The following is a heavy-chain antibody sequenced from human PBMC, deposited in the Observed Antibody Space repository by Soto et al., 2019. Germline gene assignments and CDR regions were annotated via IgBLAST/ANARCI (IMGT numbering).Heavy chain of an antibody. Sequence: GGSLRLSCAASGFTVSSNYMSWVRQAPGKGLEWVSVIYSGGSTYYADSVKGRFTISRDNSKNTLYLQMNSLRAEDTAVYYCARDSITIVRGNYYCYMDVWGKGTTVTVS. CDR2: IYSGGST. V-gene: IGHV3-66*01. CDR1: GFTVSSNY. CDR3: ARDSITIVRGNYYCYMDV. J-gene: IGHJ6*03. D-gene: IGHD3-10*01.